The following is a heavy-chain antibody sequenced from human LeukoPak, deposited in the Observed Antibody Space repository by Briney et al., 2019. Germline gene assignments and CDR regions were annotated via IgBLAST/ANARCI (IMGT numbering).Heavy chain of an antibody. CDR1: GYTFISCY. V-gene: IGHV1-46*01. CDR3: ARESYCSSTSCYVGPYYYYYYMDV. CDR2: INPSGSRT. J-gene: IGHJ6*03. Sequence: ASVKVSCKACGYTFISCYIHWVRQAPGQGLEWMGIINPSGSRTGNAQKSQGRATMTRDMSRSTVYMELSSLRSDDTAVYYCARESYCSSTSCYVGPYYYYYYMDVWGKGTTVTVSS. D-gene: IGHD2-2*01.